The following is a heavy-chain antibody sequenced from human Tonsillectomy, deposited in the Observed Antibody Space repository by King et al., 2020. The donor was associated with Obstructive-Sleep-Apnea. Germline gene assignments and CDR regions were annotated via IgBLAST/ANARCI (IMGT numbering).Heavy chain of an antibody. D-gene: IGHD3-16*01. J-gene: IGHJ4*02. V-gene: IGHV4-31*03. CDR2: IYYSGST. CDR1: GGSISSGGYY. Sequence: VQLQESGPGLVKPSQTLSLTCTFSGGSISSGGYYWSWIRQHPGKGLEWIGYIYYSGSTYYNPSLKSRVTISVDTSKNKFSLKLSSVTAADTAVYYCARKGASVSIDYWGQGTLVTVSS. CDR3: ARKGASVSIDY.